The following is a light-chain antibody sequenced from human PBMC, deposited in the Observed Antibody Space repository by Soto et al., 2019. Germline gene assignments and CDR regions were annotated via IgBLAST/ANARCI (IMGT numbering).Light chain of an antibody. Sequence: EVVYTQSTGTLSLSPGQRATLSCRASQSVTTTYLAWYQQKPGQSPRLLSYSTSSRATGIPDWFSGSGSGREFPLTISRLEPEDFAVYYCQQYGRSPNTFGQGTKLEI. V-gene: IGKV3-20*01. J-gene: IGKJ2*01. CDR3: QQYGRSPNT. CDR2: STS. CDR1: QSVTTTY.